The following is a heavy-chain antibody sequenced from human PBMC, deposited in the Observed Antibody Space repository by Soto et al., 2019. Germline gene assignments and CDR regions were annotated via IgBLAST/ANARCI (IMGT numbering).Heavy chain of an antibody. D-gene: IGHD2-15*01. Sequence: SLRLSCVASGFTFSSYAMGWVRQAPGKGLDWVSVISGSGGITYSADSVKGRFTISRDNSKNILCLQMNSLRAEDTAVYYCAKGITDTGGYYYYSMDVWGQGTAVTVSS. CDR3: AKGITDTGGYYYYSMDV. J-gene: IGHJ6*02. CDR2: ISGSGGIT. V-gene: IGHV3-23*01. CDR1: GFTFSSYA.